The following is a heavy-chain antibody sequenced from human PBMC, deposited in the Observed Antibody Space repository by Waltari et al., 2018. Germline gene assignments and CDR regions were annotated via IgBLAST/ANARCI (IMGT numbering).Heavy chain of an antibody. CDR1: GFAGRSNH. CDR2: IYSAGST. D-gene: IGHD5-18*01. Sequence: EVQLVESGGGFVHPGGALKLSCAASGFAGRSNHMAWVRQAPGKGLEWISIIYSAGSTYYEDSVMGRFTISRDISKNTLHLQMNRLTTEDTATYYCATARDEQTAMVYFDHWGEGSLVSVSS. V-gene: IGHV3-66*02. J-gene: IGHJ4*02. CDR3: ATARDEQTAMVYFDH.